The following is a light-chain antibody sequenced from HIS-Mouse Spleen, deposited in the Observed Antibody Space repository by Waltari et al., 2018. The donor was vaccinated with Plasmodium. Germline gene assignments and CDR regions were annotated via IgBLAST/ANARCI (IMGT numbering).Light chain of an antibody. CDR3: QAWDSSTDYV. CDR2: QDS. CDR1: KLGEKY. J-gene: IGLJ1*01. V-gene: IGLV3-1*01. Sequence: SYDLTQPPSVSVSPGQTASITCSGDKLGEKYASWYQQKPGQSPVLVIYQDSKRPSGIPERFSGSNSGNTATLTISGTQAMDEADYYCQAWDSSTDYVFGTGTKVTVL.